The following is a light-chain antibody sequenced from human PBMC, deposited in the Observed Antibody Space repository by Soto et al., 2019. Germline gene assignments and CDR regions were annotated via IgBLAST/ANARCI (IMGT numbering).Light chain of an antibody. CDR2: KAS. J-gene: IGKJ1*01. Sequence: QSAAAVSAYEGDRVTISCRDSQSIDSWLAWYQQKPGTPPNLLIYKASNLQSGVPSRFSGSGSGTDFTLTISSLQPDDFATYFSHQYSTYWTFAQRTK. CDR1: QSIDSW. V-gene: IGKV1-5*03. CDR3: HQYSTYWT.